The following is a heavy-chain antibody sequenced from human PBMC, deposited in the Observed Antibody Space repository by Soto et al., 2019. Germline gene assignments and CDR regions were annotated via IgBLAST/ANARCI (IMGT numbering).Heavy chain of an antibody. CDR3: ARDYGDYVALDY. V-gene: IGHV3-33*01. CDR2: IWYDGSNK. CDR1: GFTFSNYG. Sequence: QVQLVESGGGVVQPGRSLRLSCAASGFTFSNYGMHWVRQAPGKGLEWVAVIWYDGSNKYYADSVKGRFTISRDNPENTVYLQMNSLRAEDTAVYYCARDYGDYVALDYWGQGTLVTVSS. D-gene: IGHD4-17*01. J-gene: IGHJ4*02.